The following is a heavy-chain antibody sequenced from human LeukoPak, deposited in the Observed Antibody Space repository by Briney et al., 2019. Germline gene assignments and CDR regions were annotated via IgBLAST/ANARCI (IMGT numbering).Heavy chain of an antibody. CDR3: ARVYCSSTSCNAFDI. V-gene: IGHV4-34*01. D-gene: IGHD2-2*01. CDR1: GVSSSVYY. CDR2: INHSGGT. J-gene: IGHJ3*02. Sequence: PSGTLCLTCAVYGVSSSVYYWGWIREPPGKGLEWIGEINHSGGTNYNPSLKSRVTISVDKSKNQFSLKLSSVTAADTAVYYCARVYCSSTSCNAFDIWGQGTMVTVSS.